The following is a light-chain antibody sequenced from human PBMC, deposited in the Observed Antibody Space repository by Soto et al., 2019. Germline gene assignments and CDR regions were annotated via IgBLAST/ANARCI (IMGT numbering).Light chain of an antibody. J-gene: IGKJ4*01. CDR3: QQRSNWPALT. CDR2: DAS. V-gene: IGKV3-11*01. CDR1: QSVSSY. Sequence: EIVLTQSPATLSLSPGERATLSCRASQSVSSYLAWYQQKPGQAPRLLTYDASNRATGIPAGFSGSGSGTDFTLTISSLEPEDFAVYYCQQRSNWPALTFGGGTKVDI.